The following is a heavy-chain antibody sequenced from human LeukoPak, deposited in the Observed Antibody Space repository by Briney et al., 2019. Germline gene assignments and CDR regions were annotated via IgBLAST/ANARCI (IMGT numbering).Heavy chain of an antibody. V-gene: IGHV3-21*01. CDR2: ISSSSSYI. CDR3: ASWENGGGWYDAFDI. J-gene: IGHJ3*02. Sequence: PGGSLRLSCAACGFTFSSYSMNWVRQAPGKGLEWVSSISSSSSYIYYADSVKGRFTISRDNAKNSLYLQMNSLRAEDTAVYYCASWENGGGWYDAFDIWGQGTMVTVSS. CDR1: GFTFSSYS. D-gene: IGHD6-19*01.